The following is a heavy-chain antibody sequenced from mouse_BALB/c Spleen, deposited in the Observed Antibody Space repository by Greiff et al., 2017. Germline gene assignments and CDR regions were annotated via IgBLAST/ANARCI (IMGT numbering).Heavy chain of an antibody. CDR3: ARGGMITTDY. J-gene: IGHJ2*01. Sequence: VHVKQSGAELVKPGASVKLSCTASGFNIKDTYMHWVKQRPEQGLEWIGRIDPANGNTKYDPKFQGKATITADTSSNTAYLQLSSLTSEDTAVYYCARGGMITTDYWGQGTTLTVSS. V-gene: IGHV14-3*02. CDR2: IDPANGNT. D-gene: IGHD2-4*01. CDR1: GFNIKDTY.